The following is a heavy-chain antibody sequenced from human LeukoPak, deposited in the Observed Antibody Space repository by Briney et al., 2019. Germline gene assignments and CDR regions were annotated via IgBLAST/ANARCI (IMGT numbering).Heavy chain of an antibody. J-gene: IGHJ6*02. CDR3: ARGGYSGSYNQSYYYYYGMDV. V-gene: IGHV4-34*01. CDR2: INHSGST. D-gene: IGHD1-26*01. Sequence: SETLSLTCAVYGGSFSGYYWSWIRQTPGKGLEWIGEINHSGSTNYNPSLKSRVTISVDTSKNQFSLKLSSVTAADTAVYYCARGGYSGSYNQSYYYYYGMDVWGQGTTVTVSS. CDR1: GGSFSGYY.